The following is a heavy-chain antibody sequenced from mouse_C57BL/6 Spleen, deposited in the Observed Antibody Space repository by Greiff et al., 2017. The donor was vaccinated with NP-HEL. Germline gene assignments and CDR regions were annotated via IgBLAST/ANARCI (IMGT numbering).Heavy chain of an antibody. V-gene: IGHV1-26*01. Sequence: EVQLQQSGPELVKPGASVKISCKASGYTFTDYYMNWVKQSHGKSLEWIGDINPNNGGTSYNQKFKSKATLTVDKSSSTAYMQLSSLTSEDSAVYYCAGTTVVATDYWGQGTTLTVSS. J-gene: IGHJ2*01. CDR1: GYTFTDYY. CDR2: INPNNGGT. D-gene: IGHD1-1*01. CDR3: AGTTVVATDY.